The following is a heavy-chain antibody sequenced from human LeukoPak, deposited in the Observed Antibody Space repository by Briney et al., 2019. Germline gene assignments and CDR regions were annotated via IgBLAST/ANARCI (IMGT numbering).Heavy chain of an antibody. Sequence: SETLSLTCTVSGDSVSNDNFYWGWIRQPPGKGLEWIGSIYYSGSTYYNPSLNSRVTISGDTSKNQFSLKLSSVTAADTAVYYCARGGRIAAPLYYYYMDVWGKGTTVTVSS. CDR2: IYYSGST. CDR3: ARGGRIAAPLYYYYMDV. J-gene: IGHJ6*03. D-gene: IGHD6-6*01. CDR1: GDSVSNDNFY. V-gene: IGHV4-39*01.